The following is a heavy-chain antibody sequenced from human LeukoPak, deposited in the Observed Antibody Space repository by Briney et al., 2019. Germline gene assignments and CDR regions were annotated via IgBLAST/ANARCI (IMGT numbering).Heavy chain of an antibody. D-gene: IGHD6-19*01. J-gene: IGHJ4*02. Sequence: GGSLKLSCAASGFTFSGSAMHWVRQASGKGLEWVGRIRSKANSYATAYAASVKGRFTISRDDSKNTAYLQMNSLKTEDTAVYYCTRHGSSGWNVDYWGQGTLVTVSS. CDR1: GFTFSGSA. CDR2: IRSKANSYAT. CDR3: TRHGSSGWNVDY. V-gene: IGHV3-73*01.